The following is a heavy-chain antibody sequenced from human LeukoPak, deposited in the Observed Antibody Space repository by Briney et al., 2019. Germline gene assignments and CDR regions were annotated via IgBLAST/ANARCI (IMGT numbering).Heavy chain of an antibody. V-gene: IGHV4-39*07. Sequence: WIRQPPGKGLEWIGSIYYSGSTYYNPSLKSRVTISVDTSKNQFSLKLSSVTAADTAVYYCAREYYYDSSGYLAPQYYGMDVWGQGTTVTVSS. CDR2: IYYSGST. J-gene: IGHJ6*02. CDR3: AREYYYDSSGYLAPQYYGMDV. D-gene: IGHD3-22*01.